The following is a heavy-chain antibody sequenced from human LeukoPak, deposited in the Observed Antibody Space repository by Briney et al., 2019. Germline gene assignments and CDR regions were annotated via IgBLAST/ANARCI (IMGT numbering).Heavy chain of an antibody. CDR2: ISSSSSYI. Sequence: GGSLRLSCAASGFTFSSYSMNWVRQAPGKGLEWVSSISSSSSYIYYADSVKGRFTISRDNAKNSLYLQMNSLRAEDTAVYYCARDGPVVGGYYFDYWGQGTLATVSS. D-gene: IGHD2-2*01. J-gene: IGHJ4*02. CDR1: GFTFSSYS. CDR3: ARDGPVVGGYYFDY. V-gene: IGHV3-21*01.